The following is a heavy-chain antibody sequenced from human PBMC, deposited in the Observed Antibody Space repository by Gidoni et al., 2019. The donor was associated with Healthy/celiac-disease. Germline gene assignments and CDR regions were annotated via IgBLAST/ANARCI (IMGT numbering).Heavy chain of an antibody. V-gene: IGHV3-33*01. CDR3: ARDRLTPYYYDSSGYD. CDR1: GFTFSSYG. D-gene: IGHD3-22*01. Sequence: QVQLVESGGGVVQPGRSLRLSCAGSGFTFSSYGMQWVRQAPGKGLEWVAVIWYDGSNKYYADSVKGRFTISRDNSKNTLYLQMNSLRAEDTAVYYCARDRLTPYYYDSSGYDWGQGTLVTVSS. CDR2: IWYDGSNK. J-gene: IGHJ4*02.